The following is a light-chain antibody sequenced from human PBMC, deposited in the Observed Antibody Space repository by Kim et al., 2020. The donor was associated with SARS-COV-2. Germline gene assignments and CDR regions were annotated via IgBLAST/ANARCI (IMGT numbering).Light chain of an antibody. CDR1: SSNIGSDT. CDR3: AVWDDSLNGPS. Sequence: GQRVTISCPGGSSNIGSDTVNGYQQLPGAAPKLLIYAVDQRPSGVPDRFSGSNSGTSASLAISGLRSEDEAVYYCAVWDDSLNGPSFGGGTQLTVL. J-gene: IGLJ2*01. CDR2: AVD. V-gene: IGLV1-44*01.